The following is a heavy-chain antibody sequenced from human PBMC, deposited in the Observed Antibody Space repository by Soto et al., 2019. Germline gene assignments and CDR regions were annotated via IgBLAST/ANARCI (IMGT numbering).Heavy chain of an antibody. CDR1: GYTFTSYG. D-gene: IGHD1-1*01. CDR3: ERDQNVVEVAANDRYDP. Sequence: RASVKVSCKASGYTFTSYGISWVRQAPGQGLEWMGWISAYNGNTNYAQKLQGRVTMTTDTSTSTAYMELRSLRSDDTAVYYCERDQNVVEVAANDRYDPSGQTPLVTVSS. V-gene: IGHV1-18*01. J-gene: IGHJ5*02. CDR2: ISAYNGNT.